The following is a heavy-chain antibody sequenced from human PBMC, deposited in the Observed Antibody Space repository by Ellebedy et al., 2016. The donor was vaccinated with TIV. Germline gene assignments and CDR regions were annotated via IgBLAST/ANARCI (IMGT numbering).Heavy chain of an antibody. D-gene: IGHD3-16*01. CDR3: ARIWQSYGIDV. CDR1: GFTFRSYG. CDR2: ISDDGTEK. Sequence: PGGSLRLSCAATGFTFRSYGLHWVRQAPGKGLEWVAVISDDGTEKYYADSVKGRFTISRDNSKKTLYLQMNSLRAEDTAVYFCARIWQSYGIDVWGQGTTVIVSS. J-gene: IGHJ6*02. V-gene: IGHV3-33*01.